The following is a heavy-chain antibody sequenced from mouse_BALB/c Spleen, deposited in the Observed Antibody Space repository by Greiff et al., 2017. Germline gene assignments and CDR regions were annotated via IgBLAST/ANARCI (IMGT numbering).Heavy chain of an antibody. J-gene: IGHJ3*01. CDR1: GYTFTSYW. CDR3: ARFITTATGFAY. CDR2: INPSTGYT. Sequence: QVQLQQSGAELAKPGASVKMSCKASGYTFTSYWMHWVKQRPGQGLEWIGYINPSTGYTEYNQKFKDKATLTADKSSSTAYMQLSSLTSEDSAVYYCARFITTATGFAYWGQGTLVTVSA. D-gene: IGHD1-2*01. V-gene: IGHV1-7*01.